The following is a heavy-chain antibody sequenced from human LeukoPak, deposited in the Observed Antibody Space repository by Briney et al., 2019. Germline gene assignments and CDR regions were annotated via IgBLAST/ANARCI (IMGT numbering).Heavy chain of an antibody. D-gene: IGHD6-19*01. J-gene: IGHJ4*02. V-gene: IGHV3-23*01. CDR3: AKGSGWYV. CDR1: GFTFSSSS. Sequence: PGGSLRLSCAASGFTFSSSSMSWVRQAPGKGLEWVSVISGSGGSTDHADSVKGRFTISRDNSKNTLYLQINSLRAEDTAVYYCAKGSGWYVWGQGTLVTVPS. CDR2: ISGSGGST.